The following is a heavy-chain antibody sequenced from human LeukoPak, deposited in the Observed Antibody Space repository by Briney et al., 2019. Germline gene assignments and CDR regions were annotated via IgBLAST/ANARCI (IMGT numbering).Heavy chain of an antibody. V-gene: IGHV3-21*04. J-gene: IGHJ4*02. Sequence: GGSLRLSCAASGFTFSCMNWVRQAPGKGLEWVSSIGSSSSYIYYADSVKGRFTISRDNAKNSLYLQMNSLRAEDTAVYYCAKGGLGVRGYFDYWGQGTLVTVSS. CDR2: IGSSSSYI. CDR3: AKGGLGVRGYFDY. CDR1: GFTFSC. D-gene: IGHD3-10*01.